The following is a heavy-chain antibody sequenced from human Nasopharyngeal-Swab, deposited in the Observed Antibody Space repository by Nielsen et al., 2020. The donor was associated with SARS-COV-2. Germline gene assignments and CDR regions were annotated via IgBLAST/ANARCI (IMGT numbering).Heavy chain of an antibody. D-gene: IGHD2-2*01. V-gene: IGHV4-34*10. Sequence: PQTLSLTCSPNGVSFSGYHWGWIRQSPGKGLEWIGDITRSGNTNYNPALKSRVTMSVATSKYEFSLKLTSVTAADTAIYFCARVNNGGGIVPASCSFFMDVRGKGTSVAVSS. CDR3: ARVNNGGGIVPASCSFFMDV. J-gene: IGHJ6*03. CDR2: ITRSGNT. CDR1: GVSFSGYH.